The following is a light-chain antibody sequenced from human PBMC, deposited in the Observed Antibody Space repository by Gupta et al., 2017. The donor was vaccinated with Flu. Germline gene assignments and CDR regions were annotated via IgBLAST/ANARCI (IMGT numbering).Light chain of an antibody. CDR1: RTVSCSY. CDR2: GAS. J-gene: IGKJ3*01. CDR3: QQYDTSPFN. Sequence: ERATLSCWASRTVSCSYLAWYQQKRGQPPRLLIYGASNRAPGIPDRFSGSGSGTDFTLTITRLEPEDFAVYFCQQYDTSPFNFGPGTKLDFK. V-gene: IGKV3-20*01.